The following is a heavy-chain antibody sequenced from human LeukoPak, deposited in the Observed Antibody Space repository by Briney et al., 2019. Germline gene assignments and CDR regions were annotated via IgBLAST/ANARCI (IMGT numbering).Heavy chain of an antibody. V-gene: IGHV4-61*02. CDR2: IYTSGST. CDR1: GGSISSGSYY. CDR3: ARAYYDFWSGSASAFDI. J-gene: IGHJ3*02. D-gene: IGHD3-3*01. Sequence: TSQTLSLTCTVSGGSISSGSYYWSWIRQPAGKGLEWIGRIYTSGSTNYNPSLKSRVTISVDTSKNQFSLKLSSVTGADTGVYYCARAYYDFWSGSASAFDIWGQGTTVTVSS.